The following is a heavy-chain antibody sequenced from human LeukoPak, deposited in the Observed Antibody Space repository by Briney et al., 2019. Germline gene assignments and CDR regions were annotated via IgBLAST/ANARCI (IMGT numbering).Heavy chain of an antibody. CDR3: ARGRDFSEDIVVVPAARDAFDI. Sequence: GGSLRLSCAASGFNFSSYSMNWVRQAPGKGLEWVSSISSSSYIYYADSVKGRFTIPRDNAKNSLYLQMNSLRAEDTAVYYCARGRDFSEDIVVVPAARDAFDIWGQGTMVTVSS. CDR2: ISSSSYI. D-gene: IGHD2-2*01. J-gene: IGHJ3*02. V-gene: IGHV3-21*01. CDR1: GFNFSSYS.